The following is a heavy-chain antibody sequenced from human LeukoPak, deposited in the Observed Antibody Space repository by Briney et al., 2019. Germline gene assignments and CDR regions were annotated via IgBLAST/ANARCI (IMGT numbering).Heavy chain of an antibody. CDR3: SRHTISDY. Sequence: GESLKISCKGSGYSFSSYWMKWVRQMPGKGLEWMGRIDPSDSYTNYNPSFQGHVTISADKSISTAYLQWSSLMASDTAMCYCSRHTISDYWGQGTQVTVSS. J-gene: IGHJ4*02. D-gene: IGHD3-10*01. CDR2: IDPSDSYT. CDR1: GYSFSSYW. V-gene: IGHV5-10-1*01.